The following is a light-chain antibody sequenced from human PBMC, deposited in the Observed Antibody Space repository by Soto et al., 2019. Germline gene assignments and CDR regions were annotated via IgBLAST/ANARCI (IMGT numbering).Light chain of an antibody. CDR1: PSVTNY. CDR2: ATS. J-gene: IGKJ1*01. Sequence: EIVLTQSPGTLSLSPGERATLSCRASPSVTNYLAWYQQKPGQAPRPLIYATSSRATDVPDRFSGSGSGTDFTLTISRLEPEDFAVYYCQQYGNSLPWTFGQGTKVDIK. V-gene: IGKV3-20*01. CDR3: QQYGNSLPWT.